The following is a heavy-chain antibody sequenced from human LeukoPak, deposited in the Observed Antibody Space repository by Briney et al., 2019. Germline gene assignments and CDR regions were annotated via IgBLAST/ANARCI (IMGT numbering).Heavy chain of an antibody. CDR1: GFTVSSNY. CDR3: ARDSSSGWSFGGYYYYGMAV. V-gene: IGHV3-53*01. Sequence: GGSLRLSCAASGFTVSSNYMSWVRQAPGKGLEWVSVIYSGGSTYYADSVKGRFTISRDNSKNTLYLQMNGLRAEDTAVYYCARDSSSGWSFGGYYYYGMAVWGQGTTVTVSS. D-gene: IGHD6-19*01. CDR2: IYSGGST. J-gene: IGHJ6*02.